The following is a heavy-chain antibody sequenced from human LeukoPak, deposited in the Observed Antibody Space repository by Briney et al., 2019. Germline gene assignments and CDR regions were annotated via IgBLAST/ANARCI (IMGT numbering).Heavy chain of an antibody. Sequence: GGSLRLSCAASGFTFSSYEMNWVRQAPGKGLEWVSYISSSGSTIYYADSVKGRFTISRDNAKNSLYLQMNSLRAEDTALYYCAKDISSGNVPYYYYGMDVWGQGTTVTVSS. D-gene: IGHD3-10*01. J-gene: IGHJ6*02. V-gene: IGHV3-48*03. CDR3: AKDISSGNVPYYYYGMDV. CDR1: GFTFSSYE. CDR2: ISSSGSTI.